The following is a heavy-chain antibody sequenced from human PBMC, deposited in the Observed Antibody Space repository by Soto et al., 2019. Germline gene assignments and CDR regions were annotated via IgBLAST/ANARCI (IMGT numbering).Heavy chain of an antibody. CDR1: GYTFTSYA. Sequence: ASVKVSCKASGYTFTSYAMHWVRQAPGQRXEWMGWINAGNGNTKYSQKFQGRVTITRDTSASTAYMELSSLRSEDTAVYYCARDLLSYYYDSSGYQISGSDVFDIWGQGTMVTVSS. J-gene: IGHJ3*02. V-gene: IGHV1-3*01. D-gene: IGHD3-22*01. CDR3: ARDLLSYYYDSSGYQISGSDVFDI. CDR2: INAGNGNT.